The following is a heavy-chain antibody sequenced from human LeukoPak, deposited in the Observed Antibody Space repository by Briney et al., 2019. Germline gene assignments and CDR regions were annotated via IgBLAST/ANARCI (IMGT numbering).Heavy chain of an antibody. CDR2: ISYDGRNK. CDR1: VFSFNNYC. V-gene: IGHV3-30*18. Sequence: GGSVTLSCAASVFSFNNYCMNWVRQAPCKGLEWVADISYDGRNKHYPDSVKGRFTISRDISTDTLWLQMDSLRTEDTAVYYCAKGPLRGTAAAIDYWGQGTLVTVSS. D-gene: IGHD2-2*01. J-gene: IGHJ4*02. CDR3: AKGPLRGTAAAIDY.